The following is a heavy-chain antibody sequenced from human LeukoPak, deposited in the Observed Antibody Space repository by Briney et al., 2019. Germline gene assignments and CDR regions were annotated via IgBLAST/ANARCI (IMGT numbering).Heavy chain of an antibody. J-gene: IGHJ1*01. CDR3: ARDSMIVGWYFQH. V-gene: IGHV3-66*01. Sequence: GGSLRLPCAASGFTVSSNYMSWVRQAPGKGLEWVSVISSGGSTNYADSVKGRFTISRDNSKNTLNLQMNSLRAEDTAVYYCARDSMIVGWYFQHWGQGTLVTVSS. CDR2: ISSGGST. D-gene: IGHD3-22*01. CDR1: GFTVSSNY.